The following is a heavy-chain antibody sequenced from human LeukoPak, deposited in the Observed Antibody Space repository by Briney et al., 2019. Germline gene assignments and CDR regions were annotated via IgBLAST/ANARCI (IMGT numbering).Heavy chain of an antibody. J-gene: IGHJ5*02. CDR1: GFTFSSYA. D-gene: IGHD2-15*01. V-gene: IGHV3-23*01. Sequence: GGSLRLSCAASGFTFSSYAMNWGRQAPGKGLEWVSGISGSGGSTYYADSVKGRSTISRDNSKSTLYLQMTSLRAEDTAVYYCAKGQVVGAGQNRFSPWGQETLVTVSS. CDR2: ISGSGGST. CDR3: AKGQVVGAGQNRFSP.